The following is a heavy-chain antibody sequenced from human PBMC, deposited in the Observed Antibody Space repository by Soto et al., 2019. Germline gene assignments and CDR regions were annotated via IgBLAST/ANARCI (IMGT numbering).Heavy chain of an antibody. D-gene: IGHD4-17*01. CDR2: VSANSDYI. CDR1: GFRFGDYA. V-gene: IGHV3-9*01. J-gene: IGHJ4*02. CDR3: AKGFSYGAYRYYFDY. Sequence: EVQLVESGGGLVQPGRSLRLSCVASGFRFGDYAMHWVRQAPGKGLEWVSGVSANSDYIAYADSVKGRFTISRDNAKDFLYLQMNSLGTEDTAFYYCAKGFSYGAYRYYFDYCGQGNLVTVSS.